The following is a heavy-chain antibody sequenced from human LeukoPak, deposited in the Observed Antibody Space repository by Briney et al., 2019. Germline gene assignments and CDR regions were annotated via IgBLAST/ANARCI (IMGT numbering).Heavy chain of an antibody. CDR1: GFTFSSYG. D-gene: IGHD3-10*01. CDR2: ISYDGSNK. Sequence: GGSLRLSCAASGFTFSSYGMHRVRQAPGKGLEWVAVISYDGSNKYYADSVKGRFTISRDNSKNTLYLQMNSLRAEDTAVYYCAKDAAGPPDYWGQGTLVTVSS. CDR3: AKDAAGPPDY. V-gene: IGHV3-30*18. J-gene: IGHJ4*02.